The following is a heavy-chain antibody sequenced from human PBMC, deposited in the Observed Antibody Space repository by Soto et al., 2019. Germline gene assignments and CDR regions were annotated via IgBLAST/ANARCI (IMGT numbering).Heavy chain of an antibody. V-gene: IGHV1-46*01. Sequence: APVKVSCKASGYSFTTYNLHWVRPAPGQGPEWMGIINPSVGSTTYAQNFQDRVTMTRDTSTTTVYMELSSLRSEDTAVYYCARARDMEVWGQGTTVTVSS. CDR3: ARARDMEV. CDR1: GYSFTTYN. J-gene: IGHJ6*01. CDR2: INPSVGST.